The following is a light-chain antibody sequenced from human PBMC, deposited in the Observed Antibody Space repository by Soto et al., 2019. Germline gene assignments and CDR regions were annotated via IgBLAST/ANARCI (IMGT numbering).Light chain of an antibody. CDR3: LQDYNYPWT. Sequence: AIQMTQYPSSLSASVGDRVTITCRASQGIGNDLGWYQQKPGKAPKLLIYAASTLESGVPSRFSGRGSGTDFTLTISSLQPEDFATYYCLQDYNYPWTFGPGTKV. V-gene: IGKV1-6*01. J-gene: IGKJ1*01. CDR2: AAS. CDR1: QGIGND.